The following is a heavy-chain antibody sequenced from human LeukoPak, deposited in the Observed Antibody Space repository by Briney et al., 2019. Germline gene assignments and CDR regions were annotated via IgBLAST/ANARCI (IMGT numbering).Heavy chain of an antibody. CDR2: ISSSSGTM. J-gene: IGHJ4*02. CDR3: ARNPSGYSSRGGLAY. V-gene: IGHV3-48*02. Sequence: GGSLRLSCEASGYTFSSYSMTWVRQAPGKELEWVSYISSSSGTMYYADSVKGRFTISRDNAKNSLYLQMNSLTDEDTAVYYCARNPSGYSSRGGLAYWGQGILVTVSS. CDR1: GYTFSSYS. D-gene: IGHD5-18*01.